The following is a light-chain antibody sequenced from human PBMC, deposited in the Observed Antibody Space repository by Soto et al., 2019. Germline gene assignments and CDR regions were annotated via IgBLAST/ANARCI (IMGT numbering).Light chain of an antibody. V-gene: IGKV2-30*01. J-gene: IGKJ1*01. Sequence: DVVMTQSPLSLPVTLGQPASISCRSSQSLLYSDGNTYLSWFQQRPGQSPRRLIYKVSNRDSGVPDRFSGSGSGTDFTLQISRVEAEDVGVYYCTQGTYWPPRTFGQGTKVEIK. CDR2: KVS. CDR1: QSLLYSDGNTY. CDR3: TQGTYWPPRT.